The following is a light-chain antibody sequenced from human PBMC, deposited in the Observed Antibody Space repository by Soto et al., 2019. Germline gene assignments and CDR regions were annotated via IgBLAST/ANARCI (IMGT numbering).Light chain of an antibody. J-gene: IGLJ2*01. CDR1: SSDVGDFNY. V-gene: IGLV2-14*03. CDR2: DVT. CDR3: SSYSSSTTQVV. Sequence: QSALTQPASVSGSPGRSVTISCTGTSSDVGDFNYVSWYQHLPGRAPKLIIYDVTNRPSGISYRFSASKSGRTASLTISGLQAEDGAYYYCSSYSSSTTQVVFGGGTKLTVL.